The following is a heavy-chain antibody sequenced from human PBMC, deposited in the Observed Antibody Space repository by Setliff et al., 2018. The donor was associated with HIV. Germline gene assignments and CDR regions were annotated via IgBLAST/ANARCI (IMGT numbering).Heavy chain of an antibody. CDR3: ARGVTMIEGGYYFDY. CDR2: INWNGGRT. D-gene: IGHD3-22*01. CDR1: GFIFDDYG. J-gene: IGHJ4*02. Sequence: GSLRLSCAASGFIFDDYGMSWVRQAPGKGLEWVSGINWNGGRTGYADSVKGRFTISRDNAKNSLDLQMNSLRAEDTALYYCARGVTMIEGGYYFDYWGQGTLVTVSS. V-gene: IGHV3-20*04.